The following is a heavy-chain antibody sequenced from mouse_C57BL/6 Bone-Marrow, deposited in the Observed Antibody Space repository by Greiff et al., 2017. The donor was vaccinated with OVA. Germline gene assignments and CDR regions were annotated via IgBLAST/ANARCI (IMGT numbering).Heavy chain of an antibody. CDR3: ARGRGLGFAY. J-gene: IGHJ3*01. V-gene: IGHV1-55*01. CDR2: IYPGRGST. CDR1: GYTFTSYW. Sequence: QVQLQQPGAELVKPGASVKMSCKASGYTFTSYWITWVKQRPGQGLEWIGDIYPGRGSTNYNEKFKSKATLPVYTSSSSAYMLLSSLTSEDSAVYYCARGRGLGFAYWCQGTLVTVSA.